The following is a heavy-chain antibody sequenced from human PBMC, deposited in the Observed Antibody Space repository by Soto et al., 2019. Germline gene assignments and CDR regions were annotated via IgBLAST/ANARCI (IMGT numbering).Heavy chain of an antibody. J-gene: IGHJ6*02. CDR3: ARGNSGSYSYYYGMDV. D-gene: IGHD1-26*01. CDR1: GGSISSGGYY. CDR2: SYYSGST. Sequence: PSETLSLTCTVSGGSISSGGYYWSWIRQHPGKGLEWIGYSYYSGSTHYNPSLKSRVIISVDTSKNQFSLRLSSVTAADTAAYYCARGNSGSYSYYYGMDVWGQGTTVTVSS. V-gene: IGHV4-31*03.